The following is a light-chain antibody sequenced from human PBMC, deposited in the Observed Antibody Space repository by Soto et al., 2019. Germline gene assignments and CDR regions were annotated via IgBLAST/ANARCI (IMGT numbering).Light chain of an antibody. Sequence: EIVLTQSPGTLSLSPGERATLSCRASQSVSSSYLDWYQQKPGQAPRLLIYGASSRATGIPGRFSGSGSGTDFTLTISRLEPEDFAVYSCQQYGSSPYTFGQGTKLEIK. CDR2: GAS. CDR1: QSVSSSY. V-gene: IGKV3-20*01. CDR3: QQYGSSPYT. J-gene: IGKJ2*01.